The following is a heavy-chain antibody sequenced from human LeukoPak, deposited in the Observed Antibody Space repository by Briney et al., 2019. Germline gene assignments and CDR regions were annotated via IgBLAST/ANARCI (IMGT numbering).Heavy chain of an antibody. J-gene: IGHJ4*02. Sequence: AAETLSLTCSVSDYSISSGYYWGWSRQPPGEVLELLGISYHIGTTYYNPSLKSRVSISVDTSKNQFSLRLSSVTAADSTVYYCASAVYYGAVTYFDFWGQGTLVTVSS. CDR1: DYSISSGYY. V-gene: IGHV4-38-2*01. CDR2: SYHIGTT. D-gene: IGHD3-10*01. CDR3: ASAVYYGAVTYFDF.